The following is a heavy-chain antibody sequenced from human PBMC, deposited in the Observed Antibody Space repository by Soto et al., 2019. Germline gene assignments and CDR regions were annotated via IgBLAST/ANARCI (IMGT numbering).Heavy chain of an antibody. CDR2: ISSSSSTI. V-gene: IGHV3-48*01. CDR1: GFTFSSYS. Sequence: EVQLVESGGGLVQPGGSLRLSCAASGFTFSSYSMNWVRQAPGKGLEWVSYISSSSSTIYYADSVKGRFTISRDNAKNSRYLQMNSLRAEDTAVYYCVWESSRTDYYYYMDVWGKGTTVTVSS. J-gene: IGHJ6*03. CDR3: VWESSRTDYYYYMDV. D-gene: IGHD6-13*01.